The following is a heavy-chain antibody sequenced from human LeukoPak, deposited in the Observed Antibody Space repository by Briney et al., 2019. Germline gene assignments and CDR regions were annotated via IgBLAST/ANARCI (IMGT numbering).Heavy chain of an antibody. V-gene: IGHV3-15*01. CDR2: IKSKTDGGTT. CDR1: GFTFSNAW. CDR3: TTDSIAAASDD. Sequence: GGSLRLSCAASGFTFSNAWMSWVRQAPGKGLEWVGRIKSKTDGGTTDYAAPVNGRFTISRDDSKNTLYLQMNSLKTEDTAVYYCTTDSIAAASDDWGQGTLVTVSS. D-gene: IGHD6-13*01. J-gene: IGHJ4*02.